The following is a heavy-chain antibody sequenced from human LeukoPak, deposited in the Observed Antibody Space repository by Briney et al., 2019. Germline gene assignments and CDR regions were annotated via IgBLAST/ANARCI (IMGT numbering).Heavy chain of an antibody. V-gene: IGHV3-9*01. CDR3: EKDSFPDSPMALEYYFHS. CDR2: ISWNSGSI. CDR1: GFTFHDYA. Sequence: GGSLRLSCAASGFTFHDYAMHWVRQAPGKGLEWVSGISWNSGSIAYADSVKGRFTISRENAKNSLYLQMDSLRADDTAFYYCEKDSFPDSPMALEYYFHSWGQGILVTVS. D-gene: IGHD5-18*01. J-gene: IGHJ4*02.